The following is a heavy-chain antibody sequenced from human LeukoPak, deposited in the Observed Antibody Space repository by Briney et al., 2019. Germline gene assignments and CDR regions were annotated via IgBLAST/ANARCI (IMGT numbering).Heavy chain of an antibody. CDR2: INPSGGST. CDR1: GYTFTSYY. J-gene: IGHJ3*02. V-gene: IGHV1-46*01. CDR3: ARDSSLATITYAFDI. Sequence: RASVKVSCKASGYTFTSYYMHWVRQGPGQGLEWMGIINPSGGSTSYAQKFQGRVTMTRDTSTSTVYMELSSLRSEDTAVYYCARDSSLATITYAFDIWGQGTMVTVSS. D-gene: IGHD5-12*01.